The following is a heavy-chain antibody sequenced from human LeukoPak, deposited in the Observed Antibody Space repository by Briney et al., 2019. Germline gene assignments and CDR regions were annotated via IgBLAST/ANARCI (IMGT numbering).Heavy chain of an antibody. J-gene: IGHJ6*03. CDR3: ARTPIWSGYYGLSYIDV. D-gene: IGHD3-3*01. CDR1: GFSFGRYA. Sequence: GGSLRLSCVASGFSFGRYAMDWVRQAPGKGLEWVAVISYDASNKFYADSVKGRFTISRDNSKNTLYLQMNSLRAEDTAVYYCARTPIWSGYYGLSYIDVWGRGTTVTVSS. V-gene: IGHV3-30*01. CDR2: ISYDASNK.